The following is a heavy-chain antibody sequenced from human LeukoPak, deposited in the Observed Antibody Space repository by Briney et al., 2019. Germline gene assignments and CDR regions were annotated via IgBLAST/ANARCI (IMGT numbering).Heavy chain of an antibody. J-gene: IGHJ4*02. CDR2: ITSSSGTI. CDR1: GFTFNTYP. CDR3: ATWSGAAAGRSDY. Sequence: GGSLRLSCAASGFTFNTYPMNWVRQAPGKGLEWLSYITSSSGTIFYADSVKGRFTISRDNSKNSLYLQMNSLRADDSALYYCATWSGAAAGRSDYWGQGTLVTVSS. D-gene: IGHD6-13*01. V-gene: IGHV3-48*04.